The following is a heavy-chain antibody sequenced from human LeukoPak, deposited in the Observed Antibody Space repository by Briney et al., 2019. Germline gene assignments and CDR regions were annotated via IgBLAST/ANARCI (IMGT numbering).Heavy chain of an antibody. CDR2: IYYSGST. V-gene: IGHV4-31*03. D-gene: IGHD3-22*01. CDR1: GGSISSGGYF. CDR3: ASVSYDTSLQH. Sequence: PSQTLSLTCTVSGGSISSGGYFWSWIRQHPGLGLEWIVYIYYSGSTYYNPSLKGRVTISVDTSKNQFSLRLSSVTAADTAIYYCASVSYDTSLQHWGQGTLVTVSS. J-gene: IGHJ1*01.